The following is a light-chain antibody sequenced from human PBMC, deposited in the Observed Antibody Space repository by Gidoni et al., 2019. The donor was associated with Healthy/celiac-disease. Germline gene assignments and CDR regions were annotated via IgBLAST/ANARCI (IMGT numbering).Light chain of an antibody. J-gene: IGKJ1*01. CDR1: QSIRNY. Sequence: DIQMTQSPSSLSASVQDRVTITCRASQSIRNYLNWYQQKPGKAPKLLIYAASSLQSGVPSRFSGSGSGTDFTLTISSLQPEDFATYYCQQSYSTPWTFGQGTEVEIK. CDR2: AAS. CDR3: QQSYSTPWT. V-gene: IGKV1-39*01.